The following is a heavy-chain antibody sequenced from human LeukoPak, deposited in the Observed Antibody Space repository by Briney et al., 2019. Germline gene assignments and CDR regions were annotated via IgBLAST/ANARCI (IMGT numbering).Heavy chain of an antibody. CDR1: GFTVSSNY. D-gene: IGHD3-22*01. Sequence: PGGSLRLSCAASGFTVSSNYMSWVRQAPGKGLEWVSVIYSGGSTYYADSVKGRFTIPRDNSKNTLYLQMNSLRAEDTAVYYCAMNYYDSSGYSNGPFDYWGQGTLVTVSS. J-gene: IGHJ4*02. CDR3: AMNYYDSSGYSNGPFDY. CDR2: IYSGGST. V-gene: IGHV3-53*01.